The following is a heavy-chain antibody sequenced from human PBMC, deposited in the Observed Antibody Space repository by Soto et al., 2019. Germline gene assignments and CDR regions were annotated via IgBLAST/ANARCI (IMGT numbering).Heavy chain of an antibody. CDR1: GFTISNYG. D-gene: IGHD3-3*01. J-gene: IGHJ4*02. V-gene: IGHV3-30*18. CDR2: VSYDGSNK. CDR3: AKGGEYDFWSGYVDS. Sequence: PGGSLRPSCAASGFTISNYGMHWVRQAPGKGLEWVAVVSYDGSNKYYADSVKGRFTISRDNSKNTLYLQMNSLRAEDTAVYYCAKGGEYDFWSGYVDSWGQGTLVTVSS.